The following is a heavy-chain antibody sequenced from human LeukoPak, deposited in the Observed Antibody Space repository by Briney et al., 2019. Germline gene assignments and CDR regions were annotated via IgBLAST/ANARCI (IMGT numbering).Heavy chain of an antibody. J-gene: IGHJ4*02. V-gene: IGHV4-59*12. CDR2: IYYSGST. D-gene: IGHD3-10*01. CDR3: ARVLRITMVRGVIRIFDY. CDR1: GGSISSYY. Sequence: SETLSLTCTVSGGSISSYYWSWIRQPPGKGLEWIGYIYYSGSTNYNPSLKSRVTISVDTSKNQFSLKLSSVTAADTAVYYCARVLRITMVRGVIRIFDYWGQGTLVTVSS.